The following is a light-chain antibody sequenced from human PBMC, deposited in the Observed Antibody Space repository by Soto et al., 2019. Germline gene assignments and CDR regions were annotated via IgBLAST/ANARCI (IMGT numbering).Light chain of an antibody. J-gene: IGKJ4*01. V-gene: IGKV1-39*01. CDR1: QSIAAY. CDR2: SAS. CDR3: QQTYILPLT. Sequence: DIQMTQSPSSLSASVGDRVTITCRASQSIAAYLNWHQQKPGKAPKVLISSASTLQDGVHSRFSGSGSGTEFTLTISSLQPEDYAVYYFQQTYILPLTFGGGTKLEIK.